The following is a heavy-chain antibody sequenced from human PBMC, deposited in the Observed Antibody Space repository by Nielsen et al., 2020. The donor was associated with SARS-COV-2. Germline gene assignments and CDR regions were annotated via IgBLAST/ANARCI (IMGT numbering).Heavy chain of an antibody. CDR2: ISFDGDYR. J-gene: IGHJ4*02. D-gene: IGHD3-10*01. Sequence: LKISCAASGFTFSTYPLHWVRQAPGKGLEWVAIISFDGDYRYYADSVKGRFTISRANSKNTLFLQMNSLRPEDTAVYYCARDGDYRGSGNYYFDSWGQGTLVAVSS. V-gene: IGHV3-30-3*01. CDR3: ARDGDYRGSGNYYFDS. CDR1: GFTFSTYP.